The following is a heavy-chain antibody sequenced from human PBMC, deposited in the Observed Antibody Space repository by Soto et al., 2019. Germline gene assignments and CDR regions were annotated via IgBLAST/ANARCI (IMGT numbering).Heavy chain of an antibody. CDR3: AKTPGDIVVVPRSYYMDV. J-gene: IGHJ6*03. Sequence: GGSLRLSCAASGFTFSSYAMSWVRQAPGKGLEWVSAISGSGGSTYYTDSVKGRFTISRDNSKNTLYLQMNSLRAEDTAVYYCAKTPGDIVVVPRSYYMDVWGKGTTVTVSS. D-gene: IGHD2-2*01. CDR2: ISGSGGST. V-gene: IGHV3-23*01. CDR1: GFTFSSYA.